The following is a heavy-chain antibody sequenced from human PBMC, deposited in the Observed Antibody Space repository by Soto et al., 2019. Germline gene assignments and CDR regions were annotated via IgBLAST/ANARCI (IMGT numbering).Heavy chain of an antibody. CDR3: AKESIYCSGGSCYYYGTDV. Sequence: GESLKISCAASGFGVSNYGMHWVRQAPGKGLEWVAVISYDGSNKYYADSVKGRFTISRDNSKNTLYLQMNSLRAEDTAVYYCAKESIYCSGGSCYYYGTDVWGQGTTVTV. J-gene: IGHJ6*02. CDR1: GFGVSNYG. D-gene: IGHD2-15*01. CDR2: ISYDGSNK. V-gene: IGHV3-30*18.